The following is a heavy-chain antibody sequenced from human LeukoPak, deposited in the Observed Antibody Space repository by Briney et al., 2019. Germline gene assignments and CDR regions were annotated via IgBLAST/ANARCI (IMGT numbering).Heavy chain of an antibody. Sequence: GGSLRLSCVASGFTVSSNYMTWVRQAPGKGLEYVSAISSNGGSTYYANSVKGRFTISRDNSKNTLYLQMGSLRAEDMAVYYCARGGPTYCSSTSCYDDYWGQGTLVTVSS. D-gene: IGHD2-2*01. CDR2: ISSNGGST. CDR3: ARGGPTYCSSTSCYDDY. CDR1: GFTVSSNY. V-gene: IGHV3-64*01. J-gene: IGHJ4*02.